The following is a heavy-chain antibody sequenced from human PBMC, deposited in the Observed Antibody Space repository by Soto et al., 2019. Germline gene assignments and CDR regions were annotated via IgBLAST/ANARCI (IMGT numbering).Heavy chain of an antibody. V-gene: IGHV3-74*01. J-gene: IGHJ4*02. CDR2: INTVATII. CDR1: GIPFNNYW. Sequence: GVSLRLSCAVSGIPFNNYWMHWIRQAPGKGLVWVSHINTVATIINYGDSVKGRFTISRDNAENKLYLQMNSLGVEDTATYYCANDDGRGLRYCGQLTLVTVSS. D-gene: IGHD1-1*01. CDR3: ANDDGRGLRY.